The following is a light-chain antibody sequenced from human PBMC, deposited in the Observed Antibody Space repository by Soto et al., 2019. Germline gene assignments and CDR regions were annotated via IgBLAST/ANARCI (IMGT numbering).Light chain of an antibody. J-gene: IGKJ4*01. CDR3: QQYDNVPLT. Sequence: DIQMTQSPSSLSASVGDRVTITCQASQDVSTYLNWYQQKPGKAPKVLIYDASTLETGVPSRFSGSGSGTDFTFTITSLQPEDIATYYCQQYDNVPLTFGGGTKVEIK. CDR1: QDVSTY. V-gene: IGKV1-33*01. CDR2: DAS.